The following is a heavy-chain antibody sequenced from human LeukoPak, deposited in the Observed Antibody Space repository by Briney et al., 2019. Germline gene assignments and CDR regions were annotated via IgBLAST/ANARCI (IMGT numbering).Heavy chain of an antibody. D-gene: IGHD6-13*01. J-gene: IGHJ4*02. V-gene: IGHV4-39*01. CDR1: GGSISSSSYY. CDR2: IYYSGST. CDR3: ARRSILAVDY. Sequence: SETLSLTCTVSGGSISSSSYYWGWIRQPPGKGLEWIGSIYYSGSTYYNPSLKSRVTISVDTSKNQFSLKLSSVTAADTAVYYCARRSILAVDYWSQGTLVTVSS.